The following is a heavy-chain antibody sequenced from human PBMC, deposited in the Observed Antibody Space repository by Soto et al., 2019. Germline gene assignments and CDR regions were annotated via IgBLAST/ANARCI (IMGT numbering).Heavy chain of an antibody. CDR3: TTXGLITFGGVLVPNWFDS. D-gene: IGHD3-16*02. J-gene: IGHJ5*01. CDR1: GFTFSNAW. Sequence: GGSLRLSCAATGFTFSNAWMSWVRQAPGKGLEWVGHIKSKTDGGATDYAAPVKGRFTISRDESENTVYLQMNSLKTEDTAVYYCTTXGLITFGGVLVPNWFDSWGQGTLVTVSS. CDR2: IKSKTDGGAT. V-gene: IGHV3-15*01.